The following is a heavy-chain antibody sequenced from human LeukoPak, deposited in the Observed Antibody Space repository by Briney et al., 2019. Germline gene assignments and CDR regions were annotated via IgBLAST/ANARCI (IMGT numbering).Heavy chain of an antibody. D-gene: IGHD3-3*01. CDR1: GCSISSGGYY. Sequence: SQTLSLTCTVSGCSISSGGYYWSWIRQHPGKCLEWIGYIYYSGSTYYHPSLKSRVTISVDTSKNQFSLKLSSVTAADTAVYYCARLGAGPTYYDFWSGYSSFYFDYWGQGTLVTVSS. CDR2: IYYSGST. V-gene: IGHV4-31*03. J-gene: IGHJ4*02. CDR3: ARLGAGPTYYDFWSGYSSFYFDY.